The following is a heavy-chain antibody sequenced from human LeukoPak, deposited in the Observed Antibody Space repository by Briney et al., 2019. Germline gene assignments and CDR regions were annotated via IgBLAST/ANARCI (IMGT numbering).Heavy chain of an antibody. CDR1: GYTFTSYY. V-gene: IGHV1-46*01. Sequence: ASVKVSWKASGYTFTSYYMHWVRQAPGQGLEWMGIINPTGGSTTYAQRFQGRVTMTRDTSTSTVYMELRSLRSEDTAVYYCARDRVIAAAGSFDYWGQGTLVTVSS. CDR3: ARDRVIAAAGSFDY. CDR2: INPTGGST. J-gene: IGHJ4*02. D-gene: IGHD6-13*01.